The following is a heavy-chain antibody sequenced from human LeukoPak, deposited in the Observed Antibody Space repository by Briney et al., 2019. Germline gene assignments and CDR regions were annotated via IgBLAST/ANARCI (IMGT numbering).Heavy chain of an antibody. Sequence: GGSLRLSCAASGFTFSSYSMNWVRQAPGKGLEWVSSISSSSSYIYYADSVKGRFTISRDNAKNSLYLQMNSLRAEDTAVYYCARDYYGSGSYLKKPPVLWGQGTLVTVSS. V-gene: IGHV3-21*01. CDR2: ISSSSSYI. CDR3: ARDYYGSGSYLKKPPVL. D-gene: IGHD3-10*01. CDR1: GFTFSSYS. J-gene: IGHJ4*02.